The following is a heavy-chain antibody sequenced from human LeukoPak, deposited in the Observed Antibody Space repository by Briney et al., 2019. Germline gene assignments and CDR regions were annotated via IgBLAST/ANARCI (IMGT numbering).Heavy chain of an antibody. CDR3: ARQGTRRMAVWGSYRTTYFDY. V-gene: IGHV4-38-2*01. D-gene: IGHD3-16*02. CDR2: IYHSGST. CDR1: GYSISSGYY. J-gene: IGHJ4*02. Sequence: SETLSLTCAVSGYSISSGYYWGWIRQPPGKGLEWIGSIYHSGSTYYNPSLKSRVTISVDTSKNQFSLKLSSVTAADTAVYYCARQGTRRMAVWGSYRTTYFDYWGQGTLVTVSS.